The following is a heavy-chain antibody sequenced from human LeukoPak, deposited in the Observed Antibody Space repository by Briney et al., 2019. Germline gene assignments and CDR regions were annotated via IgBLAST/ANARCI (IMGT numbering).Heavy chain of an antibody. CDR3: AKDKWYDSSDYFDY. D-gene: IGHD3-22*01. CDR1: GFTFDDYA. Sequence: GGSLRLSCAASGFTFDDYAMHWVRQAPGKGLEWVSCISWNSGSIGYADSVKGRFTISRDNAKNSLYLQMNSLRAEDTALYYCAKDKWYDSSDYFDYWGQGTLVTVSS. J-gene: IGHJ4*02. V-gene: IGHV3-9*01. CDR2: ISWNSGSI.